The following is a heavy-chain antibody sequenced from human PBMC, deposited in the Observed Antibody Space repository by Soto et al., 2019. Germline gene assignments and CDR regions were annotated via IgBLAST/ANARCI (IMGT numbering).Heavy chain of an antibody. Sequence: GGSLRLSCAASGFTFSSYSMNWVRQAPGKGLEWVSYISSSSSTIYYADSVKGRFTISRDNAKNSLYLQMNSLRDEDTAVYYCARSQPFTYCSGGSCYDNWFDPWGQGTLVTVSS. CDR3: ARSQPFTYCSGGSCYDNWFDP. D-gene: IGHD2-15*01. J-gene: IGHJ5*02. CDR2: ISSSSSTI. CDR1: GFTFSSYS. V-gene: IGHV3-48*02.